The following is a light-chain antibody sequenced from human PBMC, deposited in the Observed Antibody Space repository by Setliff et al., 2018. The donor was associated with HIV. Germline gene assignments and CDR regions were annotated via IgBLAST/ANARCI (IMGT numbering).Light chain of an antibody. CDR3: CSYAGSSYV. J-gene: IGLJ1*01. Sequence: QSVLTQPRSVSGSPGQSVTVSCTGTSSDVGGYNSVSWYQQYPGKAPKLMIYDVNKRPSGVPDRFSGSKSGSTASLTISRLQGEDEADYYCCSYAGSSYVFGTGTKATVL. V-gene: IGLV2-11*01. CDR2: DVN. CDR1: SSDVGGYNS.